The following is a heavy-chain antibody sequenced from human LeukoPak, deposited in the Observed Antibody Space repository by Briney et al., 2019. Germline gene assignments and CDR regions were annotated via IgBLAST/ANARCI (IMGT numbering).Heavy chain of an antibody. Sequence: GTSVTVSCKASGFTFTSSAMQWVRQARGQRLEWIGWIVVGSGNTNYAQKFQERVTITRDMSTSTAYMELSSLRSEDTAVYYCAVGKGSGSYYFDYWGQGTLVTVSS. CDR1: GFTFTSSA. CDR3: AVGKGSGSYYFDY. CDR2: IVVGSGNT. J-gene: IGHJ4*02. D-gene: IGHD1-26*01. V-gene: IGHV1-58*02.